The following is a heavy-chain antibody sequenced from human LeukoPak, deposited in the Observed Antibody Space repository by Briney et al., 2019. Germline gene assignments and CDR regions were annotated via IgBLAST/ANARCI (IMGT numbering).Heavy chain of an antibody. CDR1: GVSFSGYY. V-gene: IGHV4-34*01. D-gene: IGHD6-19*01. CDR2: INHSGST. J-gene: IGHJ4*02. CDR3: ARAIIAVAGQLDY. Sequence: SETLSLTCAVYGVSFSGYYWSWIRQPPGKGLEWLGEINHSGSTNYNPSLKSRVTISVDTSKNQFSLKLSSVTAADTAVYYCARAIIAVAGQLDYWGQGTLVTVSS.